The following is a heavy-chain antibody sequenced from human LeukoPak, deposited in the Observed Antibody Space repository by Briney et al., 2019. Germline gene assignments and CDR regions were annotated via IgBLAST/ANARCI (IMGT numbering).Heavy chain of an antibody. V-gene: IGHV3-23*01. J-gene: IGHJ4*02. CDR2: ISGSGGTT. Sequence: GGSLRLSCAASGFTFSSSAMSWVRQAPGKGLEWVSIISGSGGTTYHADSVKGRFIISRDNSKNTLYLQMNSLRAEDTAVYFCARSGGDYLFFDDWGQGTLVTVSS. CDR1: GFTFSSSA. D-gene: IGHD2-21*02. CDR3: ARSGGDYLFFDD.